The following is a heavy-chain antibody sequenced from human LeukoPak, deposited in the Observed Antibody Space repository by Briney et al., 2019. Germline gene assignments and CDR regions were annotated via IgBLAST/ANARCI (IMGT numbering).Heavy chain of an antibody. CDR2: ISWNSGSI. CDR3: AKDTEDGYNLGDAFDI. D-gene: IGHD5-24*01. Sequence: GRSLRLSCAASGFTFDGYAMHWVRQAPGKGLEWVSGISWNSGSIGYADSVKGRFTISRDNAKNSLYLQMNSLRAEDTALYYCAKDTEDGYNLGDAFDIWGQGTMVTVSS. CDR1: GFTFDGYA. V-gene: IGHV3-9*01. J-gene: IGHJ3*02.